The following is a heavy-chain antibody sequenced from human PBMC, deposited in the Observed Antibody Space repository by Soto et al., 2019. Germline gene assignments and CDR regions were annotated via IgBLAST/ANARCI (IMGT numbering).Heavy chain of an antibody. Sequence: PSETLSLTCTVSGGSISSGGYYWSWIRQHPGKGLEWIGYIYYSGSTYYNPSLKSRVTISVDTSKNQFSLKLSSVTAADTAVYYCASSDYGDYALDYWGQGTLVTVSS. CDR3: ASSDYGDYALDY. V-gene: IGHV4-31*03. D-gene: IGHD4-17*01. J-gene: IGHJ4*02. CDR2: IYYSGST. CDR1: GGSISSGGYY.